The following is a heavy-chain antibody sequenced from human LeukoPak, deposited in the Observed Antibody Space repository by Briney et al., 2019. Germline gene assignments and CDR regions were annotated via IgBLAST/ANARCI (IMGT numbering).Heavy chain of an antibody. J-gene: IGHJ5*02. V-gene: IGHV3-30-3*01. CDR2: ISYDGSSK. Sequence: PGVSLRLSCSASVFTFSSYAMHWVRQAPGKGLEWVAVISYDGSSKNYADFVKGRFTISRDNSENTLYLQMSSLKTDDSAVYYWARNPAAWFGELSSWFDPWGQGTLVTVSS. CDR3: ARNPAAWFGELSSWFDP. CDR1: VFTFSSYA. D-gene: IGHD3-10*01.